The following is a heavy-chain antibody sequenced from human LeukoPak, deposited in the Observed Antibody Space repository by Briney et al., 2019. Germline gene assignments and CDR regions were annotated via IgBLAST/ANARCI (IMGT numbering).Heavy chain of an antibody. CDR3: ASAGGSTSYYYYMDV. V-gene: IGHV4-34*01. J-gene: IGHJ6*03. CDR2: INHSGST. CDR1: GGSFSGYY. Sequence: PSETLSLTCAVYGGSFSGYYWSWIRQPPGKGLEWIGEINHSGSTNYNPSLKSRVTISVDTSKNQFSLKLSSVTAADPAVYYCASAGGSTSYYYYMDVWGKGTTVTVSS. D-gene: IGHD6-6*01.